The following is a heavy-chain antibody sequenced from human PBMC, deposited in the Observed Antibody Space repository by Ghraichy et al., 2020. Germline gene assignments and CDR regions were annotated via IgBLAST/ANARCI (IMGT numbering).Heavy chain of an antibody. J-gene: IGHJ4*02. Sequence: SVKVSCKASGGTFSSYAISWVRQAPGQGLEWMGRIIPILGIANYAQKFQGRVTITADKSTSTAYMELSSLRSEDTAVYYCARDGGFGELFVDYWGQGTLVTVSS. D-gene: IGHD3-10*01. CDR1: GGTFSSYA. V-gene: IGHV1-69*04. CDR2: IIPILGIA. CDR3: ARDGGFGELFVDY.